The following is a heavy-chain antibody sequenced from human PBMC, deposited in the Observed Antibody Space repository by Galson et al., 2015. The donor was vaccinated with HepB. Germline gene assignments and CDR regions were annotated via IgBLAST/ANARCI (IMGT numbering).Heavy chain of an antibody. J-gene: IGHJ4*02. D-gene: IGHD6-19*01. V-gene: IGHV3-33*01. CDR2: MWYDRSDE. Sequence: SLRLSCAASGFTFGSYGFHWVRQAPGKGLEWVAFMWYDRSDEYYADSVKGRFTISRDNSKNTLSLQMSSLRAEDTAVYYCARAGYAGGWYSDYWGQGTPVTVSS. CDR3: ARAGYAGGWYSDY. CDR1: GFTFGSYG.